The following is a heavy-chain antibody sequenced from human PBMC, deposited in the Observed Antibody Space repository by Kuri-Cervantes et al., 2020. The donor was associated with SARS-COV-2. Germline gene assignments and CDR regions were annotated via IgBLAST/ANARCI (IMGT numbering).Heavy chain of an antibody. D-gene: IGHD1-7*01. V-gene: IGHV1-18*01. CDR3: ARERGTSYYYYYMDV. CDR1: GYTFTSYG. CDR2: ISAYNGST. J-gene: IGHJ6*03. Sequence: ASVKVSCKASGYTFTSYGISWVRQAPGQGLEWMGWISAYNGSTNYAQKLQGRVTMTTDTSTSTAYMELRSLRSDDTAVYYCARERGTSYYYYYMDVWGKGTTVTVSS.